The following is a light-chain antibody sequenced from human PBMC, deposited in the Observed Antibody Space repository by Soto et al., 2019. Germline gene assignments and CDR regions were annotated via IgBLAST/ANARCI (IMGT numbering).Light chain of an antibody. V-gene: IGKV1-39*01. CDR2: AAS. J-gene: IGKJ1*01. CDR1: QSIISY. CDR3: QQSYSTPTWT. Sequence: DIQMTQSPSSLSASVGDRVTITCRASQSIISYLNWYQQKPGKAPKLLIYAASSLQSGVPSRFSGSGSGTAFNLTISSLQTEDFATYYCQQSYSTPTWTFGQGTKVEIK.